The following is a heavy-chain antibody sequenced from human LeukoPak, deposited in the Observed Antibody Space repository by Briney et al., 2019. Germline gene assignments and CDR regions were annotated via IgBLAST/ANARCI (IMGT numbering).Heavy chain of an antibody. CDR1: GFTFSNAW. CDR2: IKSKTDGGTT. CDR3: TTDNPPVLRYFDWLYAFDI. J-gene: IGHJ3*02. Sequence: GGSLRLSCAASGFTFSNAWMSWVRQAPGKGLEWVGRIKSKTDGGTTDYAAPVKGRFTISRDDSKNTLYLQMSSLKTEDTAVYYCTTDNPPVLRYFDWLYAFDIWGQGTMVTVSS. D-gene: IGHD3-9*01. V-gene: IGHV3-15*01.